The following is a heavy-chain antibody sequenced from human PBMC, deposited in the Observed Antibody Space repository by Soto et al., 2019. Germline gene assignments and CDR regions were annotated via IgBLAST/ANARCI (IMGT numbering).Heavy chain of an antibody. CDR2: IYYSGST. V-gene: IGHV4-39*01. Sequence: SETLSLTCTVSGGSISSSSYYWGWIRQPPGKGLEWIGSIYYSGSTYYNPSLKSRVTISVDTSKNQFSLKLSSVTAADTAVYFCARTDDYYDSSGYYYWVYWGQGTLVTVSS. D-gene: IGHD3-22*01. CDR1: GGSISSSSYY. J-gene: IGHJ4*02. CDR3: ARTDDYYDSSGYYYWVY.